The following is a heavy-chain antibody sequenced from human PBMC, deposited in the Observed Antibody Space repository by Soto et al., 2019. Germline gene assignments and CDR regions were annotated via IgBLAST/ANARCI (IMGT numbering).Heavy chain of an antibody. V-gene: IGHV1-69*12. CDR1: GGTFSTYA. CDR3: ASGIQLWLRRINNGYSG. CDR2: IIPMFGTA. D-gene: IGHD5-18*01. Sequence: QVQLVQSGAEVKKPESSVKVSCKAPGGTFSTYAISWVRQAPGQGLEWMGGIIPMFGTANYAQRFQDRVTITADESTNTVYMERSRLRSEDTAVYFCASGIQLWLRRINNGYSGWGQGTLVTVSS. J-gene: IGHJ4*02.